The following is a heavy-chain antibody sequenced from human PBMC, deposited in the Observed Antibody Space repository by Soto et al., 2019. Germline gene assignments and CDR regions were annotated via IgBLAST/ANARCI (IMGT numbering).Heavy chain of an antibody. J-gene: IGHJ6*02. D-gene: IGHD3-3*01. CDR3: ARHALNYDFWSGYYRRGYYYYGMDV. V-gene: IGHV5-51*01. Sequence: PGESLKISCKGSGYSFTSYWIGWVRQMPGKGLEWMGIIYPGDSDTRYSPSFQGQVTISADKSISTAYLQWSSLKASDTAMYYCARHALNYDFWSGYYRRGYYYYGMDVWGQGTTVTVSS. CDR2: IYPGDSDT. CDR1: GYSFTSYW.